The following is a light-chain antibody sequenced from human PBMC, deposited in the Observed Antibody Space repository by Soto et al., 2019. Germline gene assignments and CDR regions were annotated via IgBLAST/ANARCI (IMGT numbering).Light chain of an antibody. CDR3: SSYTSSYTLV. CDR1: SSDVGGYNY. J-gene: IGLJ2*01. V-gene: IGLV2-14*01. CDR2: DVS. Sequence: QSVLTQPASVSGSPGQSITISCTGTSSDVGGYNYVSWYQQHPGKAPKLMIYDVSNWPSGVSNRFSGSKSGNTASLTISGLQAEDEADYYGSSYTSSYTLVFGGGTKLTVL.